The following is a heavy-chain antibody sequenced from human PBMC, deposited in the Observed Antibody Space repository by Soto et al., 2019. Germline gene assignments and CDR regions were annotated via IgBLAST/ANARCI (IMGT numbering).Heavy chain of an antibody. CDR3: AGSRMGGVAALYYYYGMDV. D-gene: IGHD2-15*01. CDR2: ISYDGSNK. CDR1: GFTFSSYG. Sequence: QVQLVESGGGVVQPGRSLRLSCAASGFTFSSYGMHWVRQAPGKGLEWVAVISYDGSNKYYADSVKGRFTISRDNSKNTLYLQMNSLRAEDTAVYYCAGSRMGGVAALYYYYGMDVWGQGTTVTVSS. V-gene: IGHV3-30*03. J-gene: IGHJ6*02.